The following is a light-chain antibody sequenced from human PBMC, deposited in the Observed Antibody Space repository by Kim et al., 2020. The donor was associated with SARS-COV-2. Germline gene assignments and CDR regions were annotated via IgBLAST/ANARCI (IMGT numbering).Light chain of an antibody. Sequence: EIVMTQSPATLSVSPGERATLSCRASQSVSRNLAWYQQKPGQGPRLLIYDASTTATGIPARFSGSGSGTEFTLTISSLQSEDFAVYCCQQYDNWPPTFGGGTKVEIK. CDR1: QSVSRN. CDR3: QQYDNWPPT. V-gene: IGKV3-15*01. J-gene: IGKJ4*01. CDR2: DAS.